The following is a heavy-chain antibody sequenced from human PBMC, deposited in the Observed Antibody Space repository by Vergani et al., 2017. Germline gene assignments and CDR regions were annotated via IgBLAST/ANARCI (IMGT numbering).Heavy chain of an antibody. CDR1: GFTFSDYY. V-gene: IGHV3-11*06. CDR2: ISSSSSYT. D-gene: IGHD2-15*01. Sequence: QVQLVESGGGLVKPGGSLRLSCAASGFTFSDYYMSWIRQAPGKGLEWVSYISSSSSYTNYADSVKGRFTISRDNAKNSLYLQMNSLRAEDTAVYYCARDLDSWGSGGSCQDYWGQGTLVTVSS. J-gene: IGHJ4*02. CDR3: ARDLDSWGSGGSCQDY.